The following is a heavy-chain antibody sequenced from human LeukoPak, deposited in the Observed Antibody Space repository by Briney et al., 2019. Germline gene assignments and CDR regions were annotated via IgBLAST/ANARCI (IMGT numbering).Heavy chain of an antibody. J-gene: IGHJ4*02. V-gene: IGHV3-53*01. CDR3: ARGVEPLAANTLAY. CDR1: GFTVITND. D-gene: IGHD1-14*01. CDR2: LYSDGNT. Sequence: PGGSLRLSCAASGFTVITNDMTWVRQAPGKGPEWVSVLYSDGNTKYADSVQGRFTISRDNSKNTLYLEMNSLSPGDTAVYYCARGVEPLAANTLAYWGQGTLVTVSS.